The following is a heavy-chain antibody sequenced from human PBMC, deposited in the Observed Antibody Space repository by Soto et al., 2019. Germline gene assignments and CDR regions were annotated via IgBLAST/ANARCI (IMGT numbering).Heavy chain of an antibody. Sequence: QLQLQESGPGLVKPSETLSLTCTVSGGSISSGSSYWGWIRQPPGKGLEWIGNIYYRGNTYYNPSLKSRCTISIDSSTTQFSLKLNSVTTADTAVYYCAAQDYGAKGYYFETWGQRTLVSVSS. D-gene: IGHD4-17*01. CDR1: GGSISSGSSY. CDR2: IYYRGNT. V-gene: IGHV4-39*01. J-gene: IGHJ4*02. CDR3: AAQDYGAKGYYFET.